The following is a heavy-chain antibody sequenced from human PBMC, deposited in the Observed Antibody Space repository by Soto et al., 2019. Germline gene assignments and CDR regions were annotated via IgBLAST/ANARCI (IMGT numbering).Heavy chain of an antibody. Sequence: EVQVLESGGALVQPGGSLRLSCAASGFTFSNYAMSWVRQAPGKGLEWVSSISGSGGTTYYADSVKGRLTLSRDNSKNTLYLQMNSLRVEDTAVYYCAKNNMGYYLDYWGQGTLATVSS. V-gene: IGHV3-23*01. CDR2: ISGSGGTT. J-gene: IGHJ4*02. D-gene: IGHD3-10*01. CDR1: GFTFSNYA. CDR3: AKNNMGYYLDY.